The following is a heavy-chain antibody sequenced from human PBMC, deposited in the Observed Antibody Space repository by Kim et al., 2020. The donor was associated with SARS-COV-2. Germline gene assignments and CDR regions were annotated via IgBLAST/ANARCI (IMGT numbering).Heavy chain of an antibody. CDR1: GFTVSSNY. CDR3: AREPYRVGHYGMDV. V-gene: IGHV3-53*01. CDR2: IYSSGMT. D-gene: IGHD2-2*01. J-gene: IGHJ6*01. Sequence: GGSLRLSCAASGFTVSSNYMNWVRQAPGKGLEWVSIIYSSGMTYYTDSVKGRFTISRDNSKNTVYLQMNSLRDEDTPVYYCAREPYRVGHYGMDVWGQGT.